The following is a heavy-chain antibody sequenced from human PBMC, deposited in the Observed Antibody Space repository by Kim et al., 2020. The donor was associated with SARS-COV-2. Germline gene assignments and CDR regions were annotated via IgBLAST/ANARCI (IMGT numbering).Heavy chain of an antibody. CDR2: INTDETNI. CDR3: ARDQTESGPTTFDY. J-gene: IGHJ4*02. V-gene: IGHV3-74*01. Sequence: GGSLRLSCAASGFAFSSYWMHWVRQAPGKGPVWVSRINTDETNIRYADSVKGRFTISRDNAKNTLFLQMNSLRAEDTAVYYCARDQTESGPTTFDYWGQGTPVTVS. D-gene: IGHD1-26*01. CDR1: GFAFSSYW.